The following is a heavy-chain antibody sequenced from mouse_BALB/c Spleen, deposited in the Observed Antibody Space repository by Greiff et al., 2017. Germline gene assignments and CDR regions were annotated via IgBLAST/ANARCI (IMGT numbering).Heavy chain of an antibody. Sequence: LVESGPELVKPGASVKVSCKASGYAFTSYNMYWVKQSHGKSLEWIGYIDPYNGGTSYNQKFKGKATLTVDKSSSTAYMHLNSLTSEDSAVYYCARLAYYGNAMDYWGQGTSVTVSS. D-gene: IGHD2-10*01. J-gene: IGHJ4*01. CDR1: GYAFTSYN. CDR3: ARLAYYGNAMDY. V-gene: IGHV1S135*01. CDR2: IDPYNGGT.